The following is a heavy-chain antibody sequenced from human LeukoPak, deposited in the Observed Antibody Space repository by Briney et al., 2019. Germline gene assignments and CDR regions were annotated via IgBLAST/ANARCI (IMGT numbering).Heavy chain of an antibody. CDR1: GDSINSLDL. J-gene: IGHJ4*02. CDR2: MYLSGTT. CDR3: AGLVGRYSSGLYYYYFDY. D-gene: IGHD3-22*01. Sequence: PSETLSLTCTVSGDSINSLDLWSWVRQPPGKGLEWIGEMYLSGTTHSNPSVRSRVTISIDKSKNQFFLNLSSVTAADTAVYYCAGLVGRYSSGLYYYYFDYWGQGTLVTVSS. V-gene: IGHV4-4*02.